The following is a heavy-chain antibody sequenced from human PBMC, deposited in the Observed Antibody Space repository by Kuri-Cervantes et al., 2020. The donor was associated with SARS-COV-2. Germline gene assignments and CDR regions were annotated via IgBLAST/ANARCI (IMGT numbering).Heavy chain of an antibody. CDR2: ISYDGSKK. CDR1: GFTFSNAW. V-gene: IGHV3-30-3*01. CDR3: ARDRVGVHDS. Sequence: GGSLRLSCAASGFTFSNAWMSWVRQAPGKGLEWVAVISYDGSKKDYTASGKGRFTISRDNSQNTLYLQMKSLRTEDTALYYCARDRVGVHDSWGQGTLVTVSS. J-gene: IGHJ4*02. D-gene: IGHD2-21*01.